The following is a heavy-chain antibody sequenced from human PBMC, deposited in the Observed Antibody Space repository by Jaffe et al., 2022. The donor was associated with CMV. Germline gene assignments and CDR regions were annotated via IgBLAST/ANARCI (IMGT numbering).Heavy chain of an antibody. CDR3: AKRGVNSRYTMDV. Sequence: EVQLVQSGAEVKKPGESLKISCKGSGYIFTSYWIAWVRQMPGKGLEWMGTIYAGDSDTRYSPSFQGQVTISADKSITTAYLQWGSLKASDTAIYYCAKRGVNSRYTMDVWGKGTTVTVSS. V-gene: IGHV5-51*01. CDR2: IYAGDSDT. J-gene: IGHJ6*03. CDR1: GYIFTSYW. D-gene: IGHD3-16*02.